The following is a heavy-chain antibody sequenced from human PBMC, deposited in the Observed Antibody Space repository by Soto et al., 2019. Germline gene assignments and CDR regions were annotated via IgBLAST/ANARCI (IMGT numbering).Heavy chain of an antibody. CDR2: INSDGSST. D-gene: IGHD5-12*01. J-gene: IGHJ3*02. Sequence: GGSLRLSCAASGFTFSSYWMHWVRQAPGKGLVWVSRINSDGSSTSYADSVKGRFNISRDNAKNTLFLQMNSLRAEDTAVYYCARAITGYDHDAFDIWGQGTMVTVSS. V-gene: IGHV3-74*01. CDR3: ARAITGYDHDAFDI. CDR1: GFTFSSYW.